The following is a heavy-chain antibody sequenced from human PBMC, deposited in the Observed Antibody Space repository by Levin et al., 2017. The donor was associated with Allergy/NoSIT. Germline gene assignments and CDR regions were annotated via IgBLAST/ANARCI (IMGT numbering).Heavy chain of an antibody. CDR1: GFTFSSYW. CDR2: IKQDGSEK. J-gene: IGHJ4*02. V-gene: IGHV3-7*04. CDR3: ARVCRSSDGNCYIGY. Sequence: PGGSLRLSCAASGFTFSSYWMSWVRQAPGKGLEWVANIKQDGSEKYYVDSVKGRFTISRDNAKNSLYLQINSLRAEDSAVYYCARVCRSSDGNCYIGYWGQGTLVTVSS. D-gene: IGHD2-15*01.